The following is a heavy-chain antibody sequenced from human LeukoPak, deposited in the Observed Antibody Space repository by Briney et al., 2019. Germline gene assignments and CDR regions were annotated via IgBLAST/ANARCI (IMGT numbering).Heavy chain of an antibody. CDR1: GSTLTELS. D-gene: IGHD3-22*01. CDR3: ATSDDSSGLVDY. V-gene: IGHV1-24*01. J-gene: IGHJ4*02. CDR2: FDPEDGET. Sequence: ASVKVSCKVSGSTLTELSMHWVRQAPGKGLEWMGGFDPEDGETIYAQKFQGRVTMTEDTSTDTAYMELSSVRSEDTAVYYCATSDDSSGLVDYWGQGTLVTVSS.